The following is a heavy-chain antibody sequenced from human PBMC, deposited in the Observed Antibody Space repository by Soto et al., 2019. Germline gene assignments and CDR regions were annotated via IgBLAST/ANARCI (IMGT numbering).Heavy chain of an antibody. CDR3: AKGGSNYYDSSAYLTR. J-gene: IGHJ4*02. CDR1: GYTFSSHG. CDR2: ISAYNGNT. D-gene: IGHD3-22*01. Sequence: ASVKVSCKASGYTFSSHGISWVRQAPGQGLEWMGWISAYNGNTNHTQKLQGRVTMTTDASTSTAYMELRSLRSDDTAVYFCAKGGSNYYDSSAYLTRWGRGTLVTVSS. V-gene: IGHV1-18*01.